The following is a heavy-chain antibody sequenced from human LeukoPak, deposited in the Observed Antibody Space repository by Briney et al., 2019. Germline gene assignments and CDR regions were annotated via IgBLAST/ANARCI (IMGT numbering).Heavy chain of an antibody. CDR2: IYNSGST. CDR1: GGSISSSSYY. CDR3: ARATDSNGWLFDY. V-gene: IGHV4-39*07. J-gene: IGHJ4*02. D-gene: IGHD6-19*01. Sequence: SETLSLTCTVSGGSISSSSYYWGWIRQPPGKGLEWIASIYNSGSTYYNPSLKSRVTISVDMSNNQFSLKLSSVTAADTAVYYCARATDSNGWLFDYWGQGTLVTVSS.